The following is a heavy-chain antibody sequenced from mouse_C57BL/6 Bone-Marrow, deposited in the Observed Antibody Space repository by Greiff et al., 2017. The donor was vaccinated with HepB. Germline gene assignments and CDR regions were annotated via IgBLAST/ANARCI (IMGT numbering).Heavy chain of an antibody. CDR3: TRRKGVIITTVDFDY. J-gene: IGHJ2*01. V-gene: IGHV1-15*01. Sequence: RVRPGASVTLSCKASGYTFTDYEMHWVKQTPVHGLEWIGAIDPETGGTAYNQKFKGKAILTADKSSSTAYMELRSLTSEDSAVYYCTRRKGVIITTVDFDYWGQGTTLTVSS. CDR1: GYTFTDYE. D-gene: IGHD1-1*01. CDR2: IDPETGGT.